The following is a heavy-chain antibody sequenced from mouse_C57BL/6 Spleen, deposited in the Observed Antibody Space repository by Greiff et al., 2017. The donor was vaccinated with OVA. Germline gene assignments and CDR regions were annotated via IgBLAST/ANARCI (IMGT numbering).Heavy chain of an antibody. Sequence: QVQLQQPGAELVKPGASVKMSCKASGYTFTSYWITWVKQRPGQGLEWIGDIYPGSGSTNYNEKFKSKATLTVDKPSSTAYMQLSSLTSEDSAVYYCARDYGSSYGYFDVWGTGTTVTVSS. CDR2: IYPGSGST. V-gene: IGHV1-55*01. CDR3: ARDYGSSYGYFDV. J-gene: IGHJ1*03. D-gene: IGHD1-1*01. CDR1: GYTFTSYW.